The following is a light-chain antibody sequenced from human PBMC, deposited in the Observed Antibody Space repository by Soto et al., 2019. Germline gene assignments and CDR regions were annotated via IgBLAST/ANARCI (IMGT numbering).Light chain of an antibody. Sequence: EIVMTQSPATLSASPGEGATLSCKAGQNVYNNLAWYQQRPGQPPRLLIYDASTRATGISARFSGSGYGTEFSLTSISLQSEDFAVYFCQQCRNWPLTFGGGTNVEIK. CDR1: QNVYNN. CDR2: DAS. CDR3: QQCRNWPLT. V-gene: IGKV3-15*01. J-gene: IGKJ4*01.